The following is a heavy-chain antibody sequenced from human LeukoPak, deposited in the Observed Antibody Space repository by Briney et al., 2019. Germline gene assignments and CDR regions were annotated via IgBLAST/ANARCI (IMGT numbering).Heavy chain of an antibody. CDR1: GFTFSSYG. Sequence: GRSLGLSCAASGFTFSSYGMHWVRQAPGKGLEWVAVISYDGSNKYYADSVKGRFTISRDNSKNTLYLQMNSLRAEDTAVYYCAKDARIAAAGTGYYFDYWGQGTLVTVSS. J-gene: IGHJ4*02. CDR3: AKDARIAAAGTGYYFDY. V-gene: IGHV3-30*18. D-gene: IGHD6-13*01. CDR2: ISYDGSNK.